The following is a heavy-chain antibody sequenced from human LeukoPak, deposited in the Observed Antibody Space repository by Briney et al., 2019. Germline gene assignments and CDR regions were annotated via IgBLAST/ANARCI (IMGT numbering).Heavy chain of an antibody. CDR1: GFTFRSYW. V-gene: IGHV3-7*01. CDR3: ARDGELGSPADAFDI. J-gene: IGHJ3*02. CDR2: IKQDGSET. Sequence: PGGSLRLSCAASGFTFRSYWMTWVRHYPGKGLEWVANIKQDGSETYYADSVKGRFTISRDNARRSLYLQMNSLRAEDTAVYYCARDGELGSPADAFDIWGQGTMVTSLQ. D-gene: IGHD1-26*01.